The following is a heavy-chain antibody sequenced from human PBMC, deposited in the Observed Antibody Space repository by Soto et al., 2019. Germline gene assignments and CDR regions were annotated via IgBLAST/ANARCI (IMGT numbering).Heavy chain of an antibody. CDR2: IYSGGST. CDR3: ARDPWAADY. D-gene: IGHD3-16*01. Sequence: GGSLRLSCAASGFTFDDYAMHWVRQPPGKGLEWVSVIYSGGSTFYADSVRGRFTISRDNSKNTVNLQMNSLRAEDTAVYYCARDPWAADYWGQGTLVTVSS. V-gene: IGHV3-66*01. CDR1: GFTFDDYA. J-gene: IGHJ4*02.